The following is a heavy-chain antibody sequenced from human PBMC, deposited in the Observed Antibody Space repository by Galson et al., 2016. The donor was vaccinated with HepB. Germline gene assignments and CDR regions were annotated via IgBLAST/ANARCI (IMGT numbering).Heavy chain of an antibody. CDR1: GGSISYYY. V-gene: IGHV4-59*01. D-gene: IGHD6-19*01. CDR3: ARCKDGGKQWLGLYFDY. J-gene: IGHJ4*02. CDR2: IYYSGST. Sequence: SETLSLTCTVSGGSISYYYWTWIRQSPGKGLEWIGYIYYSGSTNYNPSLKSRVTISVDTSKNQVSLNLGSVTTADTAVSYCARCKDGGKQWLGLYFDYWDQGTLVTVSS.